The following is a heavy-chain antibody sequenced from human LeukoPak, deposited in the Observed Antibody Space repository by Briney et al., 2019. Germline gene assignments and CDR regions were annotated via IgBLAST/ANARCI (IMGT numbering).Heavy chain of an antibody. CDR3: ARDDKWAFDY. CDR1: GFAFSSYW. J-gene: IGHJ4*02. Sequence: GGSLRLSCVASGFAFSSYWMSWVRHTPGKGLEWLSYISSTNDIYYADSVKGRFTISRDNAKQSVYLQMNSLRAEDTAVYFCARDDKWAFDYWGQGTLVTVSS. CDR2: ISSTNDI. D-gene: IGHD1-26*01. V-gene: IGHV3-69-1*02.